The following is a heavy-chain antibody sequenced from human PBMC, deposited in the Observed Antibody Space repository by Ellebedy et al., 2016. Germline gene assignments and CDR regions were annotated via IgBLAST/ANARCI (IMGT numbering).Heavy chain of an antibody. V-gene: IGHV4-59*12. CDR1: GGSISSYY. D-gene: IGHD6-13*01. Sequence: SETLSLXXTVSGGSISSYYWSWIRQPPGKGLEWIGYIYHSGSTYYNPSLKSRVTISVDRSKNQFSLKLSSVTAADTAVYYCARVVGIAAAGKWVDYWGQGTLVTVSS. J-gene: IGHJ4*02. CDR3: ARVVGIAAAGKWVDY. CDR2: IYHSGST.